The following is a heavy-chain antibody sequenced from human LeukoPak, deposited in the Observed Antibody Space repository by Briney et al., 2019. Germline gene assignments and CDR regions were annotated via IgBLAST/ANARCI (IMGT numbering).Heavy chain of an antibody. D-gene: IGHD6-6*01. Sequence: PGGSLRLSCAACGCTFRTFAMHWVRQAPGKGLEWVALISYDGSNKYYADSVKGRFTLSRDNSKDTLFLQMNSLRAEDTAVYYCARGDEYGSSSMYYYHGMDVWGQGTTVTVSS. J-gene: IGHJ6*02. CDR3: ARGDEYGSSSMYYYHGMDV. V-gene: IGHV3-30*04. CDR2: ISYDGSNK. CDR1: GCTFRTFA.